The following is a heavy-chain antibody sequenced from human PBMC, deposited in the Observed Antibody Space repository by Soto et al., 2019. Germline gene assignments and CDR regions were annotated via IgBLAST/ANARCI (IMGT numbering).Heavy chain of an antibody. CDR3: ARGGGYNTAFDY. Sequence: QVQLQESGPGLVKPSQTLSLTCTVSGGSISSGGYYWSWIRQHPGKGLEWIGYIYYSGSTYYKPSLKRRVTLSVDTSKNQFSRKLSSVTAADTAVYYCARGGGYNTAFDYWGQGTLVTVSS. CDR1: GGSISSGGYY. CDR2: IYYSGST. D-gene: IGHD5-12*01. V-gene: IGHV4-31*03. J-gene: IGHJ4*02.